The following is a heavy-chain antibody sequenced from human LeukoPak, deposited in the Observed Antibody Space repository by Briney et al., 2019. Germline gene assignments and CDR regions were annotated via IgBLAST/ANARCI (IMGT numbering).Heavy chain of an antibody. CDR1: GYTFTGYY. V-gene: IGHV1-2*02. CDR3: GTLLSNGPFDY. Sequence: ASVKVSCKASGYTFTGYYMHWVRQAPGQGLEWMGYIYPNSGATKYAQKFQGGVTMTRDTSISTAYMELSGLGSGDTAVYYCGTLLSNGPFDYWGQGSLVTVSS. J-gene: IGHJ4*02. CDR2: IYPNSGAT.